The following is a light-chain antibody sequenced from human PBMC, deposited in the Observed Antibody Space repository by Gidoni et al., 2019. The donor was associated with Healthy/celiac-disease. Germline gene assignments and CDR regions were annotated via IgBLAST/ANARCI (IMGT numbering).Light chain of an antibody. J-gene: IGLJ2*01. Sequence: NFMLTQPHSVSESPGTPVTPSCPRSRGSIASNYVQWYQQRPGSAPTTVIYEDNQRPSGVPARFSGSIDSSSNSASLTISGLKTEDEADFYCQSYDSSNRVVFGGGTKLTVL. CDR3: QSYDSSNRVV. CDR1: RGSIASNY. CDR2: EDN. V-gene: IGLV6-57*03.